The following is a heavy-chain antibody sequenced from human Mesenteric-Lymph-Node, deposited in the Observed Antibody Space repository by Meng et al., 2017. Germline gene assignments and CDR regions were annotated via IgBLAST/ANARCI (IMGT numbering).Heavy chain of an antibody. D-gene: IGHD5-12*01. J-gene: IGHJ4*02. V-gene: IGHV4-38-2*01. CDR2: IYHSGST. Sequence: GSLRLSCAVSGYSISSGYYWGWIRQPPGKGLEWIGSIYHSGSTYYNPSLKSRVTISVDTSKNQFSLKPSSVTAADTAVYYCAGYSGYVDYWGQGTLVTVSS. CDR1: GYSISSGYY. CDR3: AGYSGYVDY.